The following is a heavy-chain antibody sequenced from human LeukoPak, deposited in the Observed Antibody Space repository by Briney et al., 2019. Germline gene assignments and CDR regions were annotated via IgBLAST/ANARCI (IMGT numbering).Heavy chain of an antibody. J-gene: IGHJ4*02. D-gene: IGHD3-22*01. V-gene: IGHV4-39*01. CDR2: IYYTGST. Sequence: SETLSLTCSVSGGSISSDSSSSYFWAWIRQPPGRGMEWIGSIYYTGSTYYNPSLKSRVTMFVDTSNNQFSLKLSSLTAADTAVYFCASAIYDSSGPITGGFDYWGQGTLVTVSS. CDR1: GGSISSDSSSSYF. CDR3: ASAIYDSSGPITGGFDY.